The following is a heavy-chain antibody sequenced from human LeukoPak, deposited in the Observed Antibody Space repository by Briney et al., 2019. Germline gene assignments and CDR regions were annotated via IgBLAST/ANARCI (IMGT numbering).Heavy chain of an antibody. CDR2: ISYDGSNK. J-gene: IGHJ5*02. V-gene: IGHV3-30-3*01. D-gene: IGHD2-2*01. CDR3: ARDLAMTSGWFDP. CDR1: GFTFSSYA. Sequence: TGGSLRLSRAASGFTFSSYAMHWVRQAPGKGLEWVAVISYDGSNKYYADSVKGRFTISRDNSKNTLFLQMNSLRAEDTAVYYCARDLAMTSGWFDPWGQGTLVTVSS.